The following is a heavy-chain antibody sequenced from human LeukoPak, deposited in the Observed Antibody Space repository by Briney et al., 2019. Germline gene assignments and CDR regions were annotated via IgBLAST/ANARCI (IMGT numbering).Heavy chain of an antibody. CDR2: INAGNGNT. D-gene: IGHD3-3*01. CDR3: ARGPRITIFGVVTSHGKHPFDY. V-gene: IGHV1-3*03. Sequence: ASVKVSCKASGYTSTSYAMHWVRQAPGQRLEWMGWINAGNGNTKYSQEFQGRVTITRDTSASTAYMELSSLRSEDMAVYYCARGPRITIFGVVTSHGKHPFDYWGQGTLVTVSS. CDR1: GYTSTSYA. J-gene: IGHJ4*02.